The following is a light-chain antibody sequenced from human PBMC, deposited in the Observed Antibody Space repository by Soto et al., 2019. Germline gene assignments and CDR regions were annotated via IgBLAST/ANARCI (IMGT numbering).Light chain of an antibody. CDR1: QDISNY. CDR2: DAS. V-gene: IGKV1-33*01. CDR3: QQYDNPRSG. Sequence: DIQMTQSPSSLSASVGDRVTITCQASQDISNYLNWYQQKPGKAPKLLIYDASNLETGVPSRFSGSGSGTDFTFTISSLQPEDIATYYCQQYDNPRSGFGGGTKVDIK. J-gene: IGKJ4*01.